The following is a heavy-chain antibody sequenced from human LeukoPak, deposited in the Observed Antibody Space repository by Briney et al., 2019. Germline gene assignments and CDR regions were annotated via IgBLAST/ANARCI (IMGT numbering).Heavy chain of an antibody. Sequence: SLRLSCAASGFTLEDYAKHWVRPAPGKGPGWVSGISWNSGSIGYADSVKGRFTISRDNAKNSLYLQMNSLRAEDTALYYCAKGTSSGWYLIAFDIWGQGTMVTVSS. CDR3: AKGTSSGWYLIAFDI. J-gene: IGHJ3*02. D-gene: IGHD6-19*01. CDR2: ISWNSGSI. CDR1: GFTLEDYA. V-gene: IGHV3-9*01.